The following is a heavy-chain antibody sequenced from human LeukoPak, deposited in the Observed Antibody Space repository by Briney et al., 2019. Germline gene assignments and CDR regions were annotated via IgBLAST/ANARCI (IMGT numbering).Heavy chain of an antibody. J-gene: IGHJ6*02. CDR3: ARGGLTTKDYYYYGMDV. CDR2: IYYSGST. D-gene: IGHD4-17*01. V-gene: IGHV4-59*01. CDR1: GGSISSYY. Sequence: SETLSHTCTVSGGSISSYYWSWIRQPPGKGLEWIGYIYYSGSTNYNPSLKSRVTISVDTSKNQFSLKLSSVTAADTAVYYCARGGLTTKDYYYYGMDVWGQGTTVTVSS.